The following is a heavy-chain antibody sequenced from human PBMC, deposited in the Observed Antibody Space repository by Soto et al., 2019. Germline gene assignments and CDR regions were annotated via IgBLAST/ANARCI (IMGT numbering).Heavy chain of an antibody. J-gene: IGHJ4*02. CDR3: AKLKRGAPVSSFDH. D-gene: IGHD1-26*01. CDR1: GFNFSTYG. CDR2: ISNDGSNK. Sequence: QVQLVESGGGVVQPGRSLRLSCAASGFNFSTYGMDWVRQVPGKGLEWVAVISNDGSNKYYANSVKGRFTISRDNSKNILYLQMNSLRAEDTAVYYCAKLKRGAPVSSFDHWGQGTLVTVSS. V-gene: IGHV3-30*18.